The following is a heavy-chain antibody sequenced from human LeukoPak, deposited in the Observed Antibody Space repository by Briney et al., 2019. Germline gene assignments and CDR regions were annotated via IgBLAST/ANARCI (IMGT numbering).Heavy chain of an antibody. V-gene: IGHV4-4*02. CDR1: GGSISSNNW. D-gene: IGHD2-8*02. CDR3: ARLGGPRYCTGTSCRGNWFDP. J-gene: IGHJ5*02. CDR2: FYHSGST. Sequence: PSGTLSLTCAVSGGSISSNNWWSWVRQSPGKGLEWIGEFYHSGSTNSNPSLKSRVTISVDKSKNEFSLKLRSVTAADTAAYYCARLGGPRYCTGTSCRGNWFDPWGQGTLVTVSS.